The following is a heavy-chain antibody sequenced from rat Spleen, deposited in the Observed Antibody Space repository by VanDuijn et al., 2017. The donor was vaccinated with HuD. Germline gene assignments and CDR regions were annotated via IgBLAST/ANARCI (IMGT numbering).Heavy chain of an antibody. J-gene: IGHJ4*01. Sequence: QVQLKESGPGLVQPSQTLSLTCTVSGFSLSNYGVSWVRQPPGKGLEWIAAISTGGNTYYNSGLKSRLGISRDTSKSQVFLEMISLQPDDTGTYYCTTAIEGPYVMDAWGQGASVTVSS. CDR2: ISTGGNT. D-gene: IGHD1-11*01. CDR3: TTAIEGPYVMDA. CDR1: GFSLSNYG. V-gene: IGHV2S8*01.